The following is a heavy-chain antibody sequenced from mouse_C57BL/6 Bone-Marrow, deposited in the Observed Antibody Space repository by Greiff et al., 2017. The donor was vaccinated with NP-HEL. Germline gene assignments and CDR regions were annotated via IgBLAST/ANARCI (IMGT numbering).Heavy chain of an antibody. D-gene: IGHD2-2*01. CDR3: ARAVNSDG. CDR2: ISDGGSYT. J-gene: IGHJ1*03. Sequence: EVKVVESGGGLVKPGGSLKLSCAASGFTFSSYAMSWVRQTPEKRLEWVATISDGGSYTYYPDNVKGRFTISRDNAKNNLYLQMSHLKSEDTAMYYCARAVNSDGWGTGTTVTVSS. CDR1: GFTFSSYA. V-gene: IGHV5-4*03.